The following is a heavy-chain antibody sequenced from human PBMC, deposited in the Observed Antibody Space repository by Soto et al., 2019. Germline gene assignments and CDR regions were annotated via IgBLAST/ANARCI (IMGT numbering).Heavy chain of an antibody. Sequence: PVKVSCKASGPTFSSYAISWVRQAPGQGLEWLAGITRIFVTDNYSQKFQGRVTITADAPMRPAYLELRSLRSEDTAVYYCATRRTRYCSGGSCYPDYWGRGPRVTVSS. CDR2: ITRIFVTD. J-gene: IGHJ4*02. CDR1: GPTFSSYA. V-gene: IGHV1-69*13. D-gene: IGHD2-15*01. CDR3: ATRRTRYCSGGSCYPDY.